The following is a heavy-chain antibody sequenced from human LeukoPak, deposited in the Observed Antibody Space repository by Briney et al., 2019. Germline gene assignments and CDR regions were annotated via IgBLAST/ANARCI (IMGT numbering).Heavy chain of an antibody. CDR2: INRDGSVK. V-gene: IGHV3-7*01. CDR3: ARDFSPYCGGDCYFDAFDM. CDR1: GFSFSSYW. J-gene: IGHJ3*02. D-gene: IGHD2-21*01. Sequence: GGSLRLSCAASGFSFSSYWMTWVRQGTGKGLEWVSNINRDGSVKHYMDSVKGRFTISRDNAKNSLYLQMNSLRAEDTAVYYCARDFSPYCGGDCYFDAFDMWGQGTVVTASS.